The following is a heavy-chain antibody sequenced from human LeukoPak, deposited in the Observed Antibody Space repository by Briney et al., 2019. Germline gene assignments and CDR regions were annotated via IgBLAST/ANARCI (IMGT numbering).Heavy chain of an antibody. CDR3: AKKNGAFDI. Sequence: PGGSLRLSCAASGFVFSNYNMHWVRQAPGKGLEWVSYISSSSSTIFYADSVKGRFTISRDNAKNSLYLQMNSLRAEDTAVYYCAKKNGAFDIWGQGTMVTVSS. CDR1: GFVFSNYN. J-gene: IGHJ3*02. V-gene: IGHV3-48*01. CDR2: ISSSSSTI.